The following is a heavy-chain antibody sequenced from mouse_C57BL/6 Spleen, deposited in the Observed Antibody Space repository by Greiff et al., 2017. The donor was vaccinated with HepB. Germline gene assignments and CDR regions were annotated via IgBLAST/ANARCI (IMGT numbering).Heavy chain of an antibody. Sequence: VQLQQSGAELVRPGSSVKLSCKASGYTFTSYWMDWVKQRPGQGLEWIGNIYPSDSETHYNQKFKDKATLTVDKSSSTAYMQLSSLTSEDSAVYYGAKSYENPWFAYWGQGTLVTVSA. V-gene: IGHV1-61*01. CDR3: AKSYENPWFAY. J-gene: IGHJ3*01. D-gene: IGHD2-3*01. CDR2: IYPSDSET. CDR1: GYTFTSYW.